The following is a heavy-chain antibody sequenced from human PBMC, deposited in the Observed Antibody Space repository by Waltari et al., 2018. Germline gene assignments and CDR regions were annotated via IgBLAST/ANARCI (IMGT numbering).Heavy chain of an antibody. CDR2: VHLSGKT. J-gene: IGHJ4*02. CDR3: AGDRAIGLFFDY. CDR1: GDSISGNYW. V-gene: IGHV4-4*02. D-gene: IGHD2-2*01. Sequence: QVQLQESGQGLVKPSGTLSLTCAVSGDSISGNYWWSWVRQSPEKGLECIGQVHLSGKTHYSPSLQSRVTISVDKPKNQFSLNLNSVAAADTAVYYCAGDRAIGLFFDYWGRGTLVTVSS.